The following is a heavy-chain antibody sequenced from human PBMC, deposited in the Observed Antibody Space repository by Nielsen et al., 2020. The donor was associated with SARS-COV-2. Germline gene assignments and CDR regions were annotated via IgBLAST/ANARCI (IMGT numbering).Heavy chain of an antibody. J-gene: IGHJ4*02. D-gene: IGHD2-8*01. CDR3: AKDPLSAYTYGYFDY. CDR1: GFTFRTSG. V-gene: IGHV3-30*18. CDR2: ISYDGNKK. Sequence: GGSLRLSCVVSGFTFRTSGMHWVRQAPGKGPEWVATISYDGNKKHYGDFVKGRFTISRDNSKNTLSLQMNSLSAEDTAVYYCAKDPLSAYTYGYFDYWGQGTLVTVSS.